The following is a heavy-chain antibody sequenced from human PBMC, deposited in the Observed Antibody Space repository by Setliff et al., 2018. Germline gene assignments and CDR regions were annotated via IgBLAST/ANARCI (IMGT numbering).Heavy chain of an antibody. V-gene: IGHV5-51*07. D-gene: IGHD3-16*01. CDR2: VFPVDSDT. CDR1: GYRFTSYW. CDR3: ARLGPLDAFDI. Sequence: GESLKISCKGSGYRFTSYWIGWVHQMPGKGLEWMGLVFPVDSDTRYSPSFQGQVTISAVKSISTAYLQWRSLKASDTAIYYCARLGPLDAFDIWGPGTMVTVSS. J-gene: IGHJ3*02.